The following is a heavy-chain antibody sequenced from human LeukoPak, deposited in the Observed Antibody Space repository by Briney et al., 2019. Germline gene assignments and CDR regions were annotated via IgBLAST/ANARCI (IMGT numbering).Heavy chain of an antibody. CDR1: GFTFSSYG. Sequence: GRSLRLSCAASGFTFSSYGMHWVRQAPGKGLEWVAVIWYDGSNKYYADSVKGRFTISRDNSKNTLYLQMNSLRAEDTAVYYCARDLNDYSIDYWGQGTLVTVSS. D-gene: IGHD4-11*01. J-gene: IGHJ4*02. CDR2: IWYDGSNK. CDR3: ARDLNDYSIDY. V-gene: IGHV3-33*01.